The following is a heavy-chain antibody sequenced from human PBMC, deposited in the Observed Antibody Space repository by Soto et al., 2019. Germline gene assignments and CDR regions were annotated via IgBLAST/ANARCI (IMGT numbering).Heavy chain of an antibody. Sequence: SETLSLTCTVSGGSVTSGGYYWSWIRQHPGKGLEWIGYIYYSGSTYYNPSLKSRVTISVDTSKNQFSLKLSSVTAADAAVYYCARVFGFGGMDVWGQGTTVTVSS. CDR3: ARVFGFGGMDV. CDR1: GGSVTSGGYY. V-gene: IGHV4-31*03. CDR2: IYYSGST. D-gene: IGHD3-10*01. J-gene: IGHJ6*02.